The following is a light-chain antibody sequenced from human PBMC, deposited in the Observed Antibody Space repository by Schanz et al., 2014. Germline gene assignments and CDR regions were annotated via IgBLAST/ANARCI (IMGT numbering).Light chain of an antibody. CDR1: EGINSA. J-gene: IGKJ1*01. CDR2: DAS. Sequence: ALQLTQSPSSLSASVGVRVTITCRASEGINSALAWYQREPGKAPKLLIYDASSLESGVPSRFSGGGSGTEFTLTISGLQPDDFATYFCQHYRVYPWTFGQGTRVESK. CDR3: QHYRVYPWT. V-gene: IGKV1-13*02.